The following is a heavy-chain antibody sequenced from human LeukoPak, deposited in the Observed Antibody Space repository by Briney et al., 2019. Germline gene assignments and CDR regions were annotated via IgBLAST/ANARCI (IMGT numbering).Heavy chain of an antibody. CDR3: AKGSVPVVAMNAFEI. Sequence: GGSLRLSCAASGFTFSSYSMNWGRPAPGQGLEWVSSISCSSSYIYSAAPVKGRFTISRNNSKNTLCLEMNSLRAEDTAVYYCAKGSVPVVAMNAFEIWGQETMVTVSS. V-gene: IGHV3-21*04. J-gene: IGHJ3*02. D-gene: IGHD2-2*01. CDR2: ISCSSSYI. CDR1: GFTFSSYS.